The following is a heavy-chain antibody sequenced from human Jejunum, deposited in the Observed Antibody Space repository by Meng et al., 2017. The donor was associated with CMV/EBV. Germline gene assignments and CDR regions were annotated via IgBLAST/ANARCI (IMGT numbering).Heavy chain of an antibody. D-gene: IGHD3-22*01. Sequence: AASGFIFSDHWMTWVRQAPGKGLEWVANIKGDGSESWYVDSLKGRFVISRDNAKNSLYLQMNSLRVEDTAVYYCARDASGYPLDHWGQGTRVTVSS. J-gene: IGHJ4*02. CDR1: GFIFSDHW. CDR2: IKGDGSES. CDR3: ARDASGYPLDH. V-gene: IGHV3-7*01.